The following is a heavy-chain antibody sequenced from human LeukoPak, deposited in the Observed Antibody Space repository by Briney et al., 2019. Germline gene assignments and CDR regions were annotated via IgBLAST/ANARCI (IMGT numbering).Heavy chain of an antibody. J-gene: IGHJ3*01. CDR2: VNPKTGGT. CDR1: GYSFTGYH. CDR3: AREFSSKLEWLAYVTGDDAFDV. D-gene: IGHD3-3*01. V-gene: IGHV1-2*02. Sequence: EASVKVSCKAFGYSFTGYHLHWVRQAPRQGLEWMGWVNPKTGGTNYARKFQGRVTMTRDTSINTVNMELSRLTSDDTAVYYCAREFSSKLEWLAYVTGDDAFDVWGQGTMITVS.